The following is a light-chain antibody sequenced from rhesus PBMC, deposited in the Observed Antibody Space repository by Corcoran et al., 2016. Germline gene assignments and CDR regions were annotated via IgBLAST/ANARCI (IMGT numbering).Light chain of an antibody. CDR1: QSISSW. CDR3: QQYSSSPYS. Sequence: DIQMTQSPSSLSASVGDTVTITCRASQSISSWLAWYQQKPGKAPKLLIYKASSLQSGVPSRFSGSGYGTDFTLTISSLQSEDFATYYCQQYSSSPYSFGQGTKVEIK. J-gene: IGKJ2*01. CDR2: KAS. V-gene: IGKV1-22*01.